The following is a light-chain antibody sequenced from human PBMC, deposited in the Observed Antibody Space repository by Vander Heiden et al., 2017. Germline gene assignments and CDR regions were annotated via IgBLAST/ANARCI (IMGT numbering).Light chain of an antibody. CDR3: MQGTHWPPSPT. V-gene: IGKV2-30*01. CDR2: KVS. Sequence: DVVMTQSPLSLPVTLGQTASITCRSSQSLVYSDRNTYWNWFQRRPGQSPRRLIYKVSNRDSGVPDRLSGIGSGTDVTLKISRVEAEDVEVYDCMQGTHWPPSPTFGGGTKVEIK. J-gene: IGKJ4*02. CDR1: QSLVYSDRNTY.